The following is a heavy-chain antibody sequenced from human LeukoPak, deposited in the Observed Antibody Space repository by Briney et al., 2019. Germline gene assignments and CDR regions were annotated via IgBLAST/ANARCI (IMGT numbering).Heavy chain of an antibody. CDR1: GFTFSNYW. J-gene: IGHJ4*02. CDR2: IYNAVT. V-gene: IGHV3-53*01. Sequence: GGSLRLSCTASGFTFSNYWMSWVRQAPGKGLEWVSLIYNAVTYADSVKGRFTISRDDSKNTLNLQMNSLRADDTAVYYCARLRGNTMVEYWGQGTLVTVSS. CDR3: ARLRGNTMVEY. D-gene: IGHD3-10*01.